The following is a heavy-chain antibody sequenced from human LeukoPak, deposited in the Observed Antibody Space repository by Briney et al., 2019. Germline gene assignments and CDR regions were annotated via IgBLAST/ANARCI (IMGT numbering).Heavy chain of an antibody. CDR2: INPNSGGT. D-gene: IGHD4-17*01. CDR1: GYTFTGYY. Sequence: ASVKVSCKASGYTFTGYYMHWVRQAPGQGLEWMGRINPNSGGTNYAQKFQGRVTMTRDTSISTAYMEQSRLRSDDTAVYYCARDIDHGDYGGVGYWGQGTLVTVSS. CDR3: ARDIDHGDYGGVGY. J-gene: IGHJ4*02. V-gene: IGHV1-2*06.